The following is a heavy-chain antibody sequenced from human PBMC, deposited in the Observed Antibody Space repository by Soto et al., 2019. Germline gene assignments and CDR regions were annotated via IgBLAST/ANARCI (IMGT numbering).Heavy chain of an antibody. CDR1: GGSFSGYY. V-gene: IGHV4-34*01. J-gene: IGHJ6*02. CDR3: ARVRIWYSGYESDYYYSGMDV. CDR2: INHSGST. Sequence: SETLSLTCAVYGGSFSGYYWSWIRQPPGKGLEWIGEINHSGSTNYNPSLKSRVTISVDTSKNQFSLKLSSVTAADTAVYYCARVRIWYSGYESDYYYSGMDVWGQGTTVTVSS. D-gene: IGHD5-12*01.